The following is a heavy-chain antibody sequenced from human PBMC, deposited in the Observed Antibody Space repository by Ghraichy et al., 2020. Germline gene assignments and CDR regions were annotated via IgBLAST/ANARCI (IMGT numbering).Heavy chain of an antibody. D-gene: IGHD2-21*02. J-gene: IGHJ2*01. CDR3: AKDKWAGGDCYSISCIPYWYFDL. V-gene: IGHV3-30*02. CDR2: IRYDGSNK. CDR1: GFTFSSYG. Sequence: GGSLRLSCAASGFTFSSYGMHWVRQAPGKGLEWVAFIRYDGSNKYYADSVKGRFTISRDNSKNTLYLQMNSLRAEDTAVYYCAKDKWAGGDCYSISCIPYWYFDLWGRGTLVTVSS.